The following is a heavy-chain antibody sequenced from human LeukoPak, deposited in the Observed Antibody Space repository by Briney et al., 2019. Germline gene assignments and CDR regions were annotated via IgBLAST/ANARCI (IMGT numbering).Heavy chain of an antibody. CDR2: INPNSGGT. D-gene: IGHD3-3*01. J-gene: IGHJ4*02. Sequence: ASVKVSCKASGYTFTGYYMHWVRQAPGQGLEWMGRINPNSGGTNYAQKFQGRGTMTRDTSISTAYMELSRLRSDDTAVYYCARVGNYDFWSGYHGYYFDYWGQGTLVTVSS. V-gene: IGHV1-2*06. CDR1: GYTFTGYY. CDR3: ARVGNYDFWSGYHGYYFDY.